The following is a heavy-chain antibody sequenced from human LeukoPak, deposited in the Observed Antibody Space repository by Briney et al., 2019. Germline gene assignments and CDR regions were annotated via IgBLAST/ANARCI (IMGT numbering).Heavy chain of an antibody. V-gene: IGHV4-61*02. Sequence: SETLSLTCTVSGGSISSGSYYWSWIRQPAGKGLELIGRIFTSGRTNYNPSLKSRVTISLDTSKNQFSLKLSSVTAADTAVYYCASPSVYDSSGTDYWGQGTLVTVSS. CDR1: GGSISSGSYY. J-gene: IGHJ4*02. D-gene: IGHD3-22*01. CDR3: ASPSVYDSSGTDY. CDR2: IFTSGRT.